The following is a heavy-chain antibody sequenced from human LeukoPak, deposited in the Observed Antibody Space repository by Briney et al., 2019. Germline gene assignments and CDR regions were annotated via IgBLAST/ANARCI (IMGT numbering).Heavy chain of an antibody. D-gene: IGHD3-22*01. CDR3: ARVRFDYYDSSCYYTFDY. V-gene: IGHV1-46*01. Sequence: ASVKVSCKASGYTFTSYYMHWVRQAPGQGLEWMGIINPSGGSTSYAQKFQGRVTMTRDTSTSTVYMELSSLRSEDTAVYYCARVRFDYYDSSCYYTFDYWGQGTLVTVSS. J-gene: IGHJ4*02. CDR1: GYTFTSYY. CDR2: INPSGGST.